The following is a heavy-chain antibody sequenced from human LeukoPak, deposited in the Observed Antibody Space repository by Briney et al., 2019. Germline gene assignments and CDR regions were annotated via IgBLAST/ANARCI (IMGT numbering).Heavy chain of an antibody. Sequence: SETLSLTCTVSGGSISSYYWSWIRQPPGKGLEWIGYIYYSGSTNYNPSLKSRVTISVDTSKSQFSLKLSSVTAADTAVYYCARGLLDSSGYYADYWGQGTLVTVSS. CDR1: GGSISSYY. CDR2: IYYSGST. D-gene: IGHD3-22*01. J-gene: IGHJ4*02. CDR3: ARGLLDSSGYYADY. V-gene: IGHV4-59*01.